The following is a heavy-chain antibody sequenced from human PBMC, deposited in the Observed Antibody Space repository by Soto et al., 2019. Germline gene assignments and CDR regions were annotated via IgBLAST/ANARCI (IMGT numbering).Heavy chain of an antibody. V-gene: IGHV4-4*02. CDR2: IYDSGTT. D-gene: IGHD7-27*01. Sequence: SETLSLTCTVSGDSISNDNWWSWVRQPPGKELEWIGDIYDSGTTNSNPSLKSQVAISLDKSKNHFSLTLFSLIAADTAVYYCARGPSGDKVHYWGQGA. CDR1: GDSISNDNW. J-gene: IGHJ4*02. CDR3: ARGPSGDKVHY.